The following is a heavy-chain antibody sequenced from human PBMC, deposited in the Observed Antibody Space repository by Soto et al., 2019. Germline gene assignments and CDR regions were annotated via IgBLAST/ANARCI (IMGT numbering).Heavy chain of an antibody. D-gene: IGHD1-26*01. J-gene: IGHJ4*02. CDR3: ARVGSLLSGSYGSYFDY. V-gene: IGHV1-2*02. CDR2: INPNSGGT. CDR1: GYTFTGYY. Sequence: GASVKVSCKASGYTFTGYYMHWVRHAPGQGLEWMGWINPNSGGTNYAQKFQGRVTMTRDTSISTAYMELSRLRSDDTAVYYCARVGSLLSGSYGSYFDYWGQGTRVTVSS.